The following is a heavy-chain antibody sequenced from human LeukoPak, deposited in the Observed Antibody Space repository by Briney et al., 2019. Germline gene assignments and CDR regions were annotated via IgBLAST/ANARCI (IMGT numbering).Heavy chain of an antibody. CDR2: INPNSGGT. D-gene: IGHD2-2*01. Sequence: ASVKVSCKASGYTFTGHYMHWVRQAPGQGLEWMGRINPNSGGTNYAQKFQGRVTMTRDTSISTAYMELSRLRSDDTAVYYCARGAFGTSRSQGDYWGQGTLVTVSS. J-gene: IGHJ4*02. CDR1: GYTFTGHY. V-gene: IGHV1-2*06. CDR3: ARGAFGTSRSQGDY.